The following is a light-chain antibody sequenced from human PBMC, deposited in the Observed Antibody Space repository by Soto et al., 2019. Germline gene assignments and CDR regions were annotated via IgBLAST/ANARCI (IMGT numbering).Light chain of an antibody. Sequence: DVQMTQSPSTLSASVGDRVTITCRASQDISRWLAWYQQKPGKAPVLLIYDASTLQGGVPPRFSGSGSGTDFTLAISSLQPEDSATYYCLQDINYPWTFGQGTKVDI. V-gene: IGKV1-5*01. CDR2: DAS. J-gene: IGKJ1*01. CDR3: LQDINYPWT. CDR1: QDISRW.